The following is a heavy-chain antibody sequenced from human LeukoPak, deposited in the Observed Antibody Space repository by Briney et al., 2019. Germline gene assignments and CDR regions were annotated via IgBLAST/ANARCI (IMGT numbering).Heavy chain of an antibody. CDR3: ARDPGGDSGSYYYWFDP. V-gene: IGHV4-59*01. D-gene: IGHD3-10*01. Sequence: SETLSLTCTVSDGSLNSYYWNWIRQPPGKGLEWIGYIYYSGITNYNPSLKSRVTISVDTSKNQFSLKLSSVTAADTAVYYCARDPGGDSGSYYYWFDPWGQGTLVTVSS. CDR1: DGSLNSYY. CDR2: IYYSGIT. J-gene: IGHJ5*02.